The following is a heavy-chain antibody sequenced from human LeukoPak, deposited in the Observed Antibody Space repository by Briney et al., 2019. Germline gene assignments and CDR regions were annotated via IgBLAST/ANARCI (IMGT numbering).Heavy chain of an antibody. CDR3: ARDFSRYSGSYVDY. CDR2: IWNDGSNK. D-gene: IGHD1-26*01. V-gene: IGHV3-33*01. Sequence: PGGSLRLSCAASGFTFSGYAMHWVRQAPGKGLEWVAVIWNDGSNKYYADSVKGRFTISRDNSKNTLFLQMNSLRAEDTAVYYCARDFSRYSGSYVDYWGQGTLVTVSS. CDR1: GFTFSGYA. J-gene: IGHJ4*02.